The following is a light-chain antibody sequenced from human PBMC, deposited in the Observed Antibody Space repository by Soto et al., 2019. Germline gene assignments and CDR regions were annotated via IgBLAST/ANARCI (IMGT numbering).Light chain of an antibody. J-gene: IGKJ1*01. Sequence: DIQMTQSPSSLSASVGDRVTITCRASQSISNYLNWYQQKPGKAPKLLIYAASSMQSGVPSRFSGSGSETDFTLTXXXXQXXXXXXXXXXXXXXPLXTFGQGTKVEV. V-gene: IGKV1-39*01. CDR3: XXXXXPLXT. CDR2: AAS. CDR1: QSISNY.